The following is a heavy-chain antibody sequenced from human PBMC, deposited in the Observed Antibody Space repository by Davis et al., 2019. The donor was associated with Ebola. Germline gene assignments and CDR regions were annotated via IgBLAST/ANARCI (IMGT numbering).Heavy chain of an antibody. D-gene: IGHD3-10*01. CDR3: ARLYYGSGSYFLDGMDV. CDR2: IYPGDSDT. V-gene: IGHV5-51*01. J-gene: IGHJ6*02. CDR1: GYSFTSYW. Sequence: GESLKISCKGSGYSFTSYWIGWVRQMPGKGLEWMGIIYPGDSDTRYSPSFQGQVTISADKPISTAYLQWSSLKASDTAMYYCARLYYGSGSYFLDGMDVWGQGTTVTVSS.